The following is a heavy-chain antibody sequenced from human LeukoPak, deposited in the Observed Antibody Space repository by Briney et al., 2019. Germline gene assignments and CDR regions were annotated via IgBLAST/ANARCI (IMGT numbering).Heavy chain of an antibody. J-gene: IGHJ4*02. CDR2: ISGSSSTI. Sequence: GGSLRLSCTASGFSFSTYSMSWVRQAPGEGLEWLSYISGSSSTIYSADSVKGRFTISRDNAKNSLYLQMNSLRDEDTALYYCARDHYSRNDYWGQGTPVTVSS. CDR3: ARDHYSRNDY. V-gene: IGHV3-48*02. CDR1: GFSFSTYS. D-gene: IGHD6-13*01.